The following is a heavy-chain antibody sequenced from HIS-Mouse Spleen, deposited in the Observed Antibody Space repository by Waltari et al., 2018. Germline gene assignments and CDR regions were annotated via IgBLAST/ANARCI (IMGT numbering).Heavy chain of an antibody. J-gene: IGHJ4*02. CDR2: IKPKRCGT. V-gene: IGHV1-2*02. D-gene: IGHD7-27*01. CDR3: ARDQLGGFVY. Sequence: QVQLVQSGAEVKKPGASVKVSCMASGYTFTGYYMHWVRQAPGQGLEWIGWIKPKRCGTNYGQKCQARVTMTRETSISTAYMELSRLRSYDTAVYYCARDQLGGFVYWGQGTLVTVSS. CDR1: GYTFTGYY.